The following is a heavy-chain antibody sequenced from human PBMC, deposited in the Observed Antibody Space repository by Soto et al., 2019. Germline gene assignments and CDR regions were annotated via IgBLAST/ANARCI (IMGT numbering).Heavy chain of an antibody. CDR3: AKDLGYCRVGSCHYYYYYYMDV. CDR2: ISGSGGST. V-gene: IGHV3-23*01. J-gene: IGHJ6*03. D-gene: IGHD2-15*01. Sequence: EVLLLESGGGLVQPGGSLRLSCAASGFTFSNYAMNWVRQAPGKGLEWVSVISGSGGSTYYADSLKGRFTISRDNSKNTLYLRMNSLRAEDTAVYYCAKDLGYCRVGSCHYYYYYYMDVWGKGTTVTVSS. CDR1: GFTFSNYA.